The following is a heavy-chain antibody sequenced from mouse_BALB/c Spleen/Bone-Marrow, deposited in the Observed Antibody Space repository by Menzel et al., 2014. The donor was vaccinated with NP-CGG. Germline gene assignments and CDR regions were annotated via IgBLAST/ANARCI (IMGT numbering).Heavy chain of an antibody. Sequence: EVQLVESGPELVKPGASVKMSCKTSGYTFTEYTMHWVKQSHGKSLEWIGVINPNNGGTTYKQKFKDKATLTVDKSSSTAYMEFRSLTSEDSAVYYCARDGNYAMDYWGQGTSVTVSS. V-gene: IGHV1-22*01. CDR3: ARDGNYAMDY. CDR2: INPNNGGT. J-gene: IGHJ4*01. CDR1: GYTFTEYT. D-gene: IGHD2-1*01.